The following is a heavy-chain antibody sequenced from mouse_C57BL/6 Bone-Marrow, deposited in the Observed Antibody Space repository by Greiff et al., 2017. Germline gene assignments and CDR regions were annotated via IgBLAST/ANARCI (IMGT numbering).Heavy chain of an antibody. V-gene: IGHV5-4*03. CDR1: GFTFSSYA. J-gene: IGHJ3*01. Sequence: EVKLVESGGGLVKPGGSLKLSCAASGFTFSSYAMSWVRQTPEKRLEWVATISDGGSYTYYPDNVKGRFTISRDNAKNNLYLQMSHLKSEDTAMYYCARRENYGSTSFAYWGQGTLVTVSA. D-gene: IGHD1-1*01. CDR3: ARRENYGSTSFAY. CDR2: ISDGGSYT.